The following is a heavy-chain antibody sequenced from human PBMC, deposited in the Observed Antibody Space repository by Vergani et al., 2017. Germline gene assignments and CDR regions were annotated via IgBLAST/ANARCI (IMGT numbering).Heavy chain of an antibody. Sequence: QLQLQESGPGLVKPSETLSLTCTVSGGSISSSSYYWGWIRQPPGKGLEWIGSIYYSGSTYYNPSLKSRVTISVDTSKNQFSLKLSSVTAADTAVYYCARHTPGSDYWYFDLWGRGTLVTVSS. CDR1: GGSISSSSYY. CDR2: IYYSGST. D-gene: IGHD2-15*01. V-gene: IGHV4-39*01. CDR3: ARHTPGSDYWYFDL. J-gene: IGHJ2*01.